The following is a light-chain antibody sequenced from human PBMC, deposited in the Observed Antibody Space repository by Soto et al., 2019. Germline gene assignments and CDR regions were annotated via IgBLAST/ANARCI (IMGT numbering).Light chain of an antibody. CDR1: QTISSW. CDR3: QHYNSYPEA. CDR2: KAS. V-gene: IGKV1-5*03. J-gene: IGKJ1*01. Sequence: DIHMTHSPSTLSASVGGRCTITCRASQTISSWLAWYQQKPGQAPKLLIYKASTLKSGVPSRFRGSGSGTEFTLTISSLQTDDFATYYCQHYNSYPEAFGHGTKVDI.